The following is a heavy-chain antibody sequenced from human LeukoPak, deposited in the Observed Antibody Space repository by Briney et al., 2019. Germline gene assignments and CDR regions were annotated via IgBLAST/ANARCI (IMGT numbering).Heavy chain of an antibody. V-gene: IGHV4-39*07. CDR3: AREAGDYVNYFDY. J-gene: IGHJ4*02. CDR1: GGSISSSSYY. CDR2: IYYSGST. Sequence: SETLSLTCTVSGGSISSSSYYWGWIRQPPGKGLEWIGSIYYSGSTYYNPSLKSRVTISVDTSKNQFSLKLSSVTAADTAVYYCAREAGDYVNYFDYWGQGTLVTVSS. D-gene: IGHD4-17*01.